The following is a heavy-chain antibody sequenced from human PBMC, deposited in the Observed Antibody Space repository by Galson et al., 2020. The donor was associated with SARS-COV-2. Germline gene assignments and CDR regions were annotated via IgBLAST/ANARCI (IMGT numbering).Heavy chain of an antibody. CDR3: AREDFLILTDYNYYYGMDV. V-gene: IGHV1-46*01. D-gene: IGHD3-9*01. CDR1: GYTFTSYY. Sequence: ASVKVSCKASGYTFTSYYIHWVRQAPGHGLEWMGILNPSGGTTSYAQKFQGRVTMTRDTSTSTVYMELSSLRSEDTAVYYCAREDFLILTDYNYYYGMDVWGQGTTVTVSS. CDR2: LNPSGGTT. J-gene: IGHJ6*02.